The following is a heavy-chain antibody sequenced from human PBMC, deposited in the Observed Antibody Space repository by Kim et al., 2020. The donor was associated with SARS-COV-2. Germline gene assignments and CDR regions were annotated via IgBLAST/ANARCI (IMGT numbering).Heavy chain of an antibody. V-gene: IGHV1-46*01. CDR2: T. CDR3: AVLTGHTDFDY. D-gene: IGHD3-9*01. J-gene: IGHJ4*02. Sequence: TSYAQKFQGRVTMTRDTSTSTVYMELSSLRSEDTAVYYCAVLTGHTDFDYWGQGTLVTVSS.